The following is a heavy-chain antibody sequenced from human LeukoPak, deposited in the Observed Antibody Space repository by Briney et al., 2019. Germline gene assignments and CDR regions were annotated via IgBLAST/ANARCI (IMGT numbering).Heavy chain of an antibody. CDR2: ISGSGGST. V-gene: IGHV3-23*01. D-gene: IGHD3-3*01. CDR1: GFTFSSYA. J-gene: IGHJ4*02. Sequence: GGSLRLSCAACGFTFSSYAMSWVRQAPGKGLEWVSAISGSGGSTYYADSVKGRFTISRDNSKNTLYLQMNSLRAEDTAVYYCAKGSITIFGVVKFAFDYWGQGTLVTVSS. CDR3: AKGSITIFGVVKFAFDY.